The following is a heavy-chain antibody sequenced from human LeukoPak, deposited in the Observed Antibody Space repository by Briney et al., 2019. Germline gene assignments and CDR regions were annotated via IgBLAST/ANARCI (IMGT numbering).Heavy chain of an antibody. CDR2: IYHSGST. CDR3: ARDPLAGWFYYGMDV. J-gene: IGHJ6*02. CDR1: GGSISSSNW. V-gene: IGHV4-4*02. D-gene: IGHD3-10*01. Sequence: SETLSLTCAVSGGSISSSNWWSWVRQPPGKGLEWIGEIYHSGSTNYNPSLKSRVTISVDTSKNQFSLKLSSVTAADTAVYYCARDPLAGWFYYGMDVWGQGTTVTVSS.